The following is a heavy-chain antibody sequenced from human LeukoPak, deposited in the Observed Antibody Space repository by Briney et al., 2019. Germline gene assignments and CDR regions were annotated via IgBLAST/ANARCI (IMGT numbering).Heavy chain of an antibody. Sequence: GASLKICCKGSGYSVNRYLIGWVRQMPGKGLELMGIIYPGDSDTRYSPSFQGQVTISVDKSISTAYLQWSSLKASDTAMYYCARLPAVRGGDRYFDYWGQGTLVTVSS. CDR3: ARLPAVRGGDRYFDY. CDR1: GYSVNRYL. J-gene: IGHJ4*02. V-gene: IGHV5-51*01. CDR2: IYPGDSDT. D-gene: IGHD3-10*01.